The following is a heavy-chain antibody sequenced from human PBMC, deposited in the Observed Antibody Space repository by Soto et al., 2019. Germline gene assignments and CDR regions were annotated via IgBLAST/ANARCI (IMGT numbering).Heavy chain of an antibody. V-gene: IGHV6-1*01. CDR1: GDSVSSNSAA. J-gene: IGHJ3*02. CDR3: ARDRGSRGWYVDAFDI. Sequence: SQTLSLTCAISGDSVSSNSAAWNWIRQSPSRGLEWLGRTYYRSKWYNDYAVSVKSRITINPDTSKNQFSLQLNSVTPEDTAVYYCARDRGSRGWYVDAFDIWGQGTMVTVSS. CDR2: TYYRSKWYN. D-gene: IGHD6-19*01.